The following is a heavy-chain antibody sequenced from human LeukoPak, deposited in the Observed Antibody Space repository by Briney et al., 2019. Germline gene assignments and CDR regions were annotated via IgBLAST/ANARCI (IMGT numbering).Heavy chain of an antibody. CDR1: GDSISNYY. J-gene: IGHJ5*02. V-gene: IGHV4-59*12. CDR2: IYYSGST. CDR3: ARMPEQQLFDP. D-gene: IGHD6-13*01. Sequence: SETLSLTCTVSGDSISNYYWSWIRQPPGKGLEWIGYIYYSGSTNYSPSLKSRVTISVDTSKNQFSLKLSSVTAADTAVYYCARMPEQQLFDPWGQGTLVTVSS.